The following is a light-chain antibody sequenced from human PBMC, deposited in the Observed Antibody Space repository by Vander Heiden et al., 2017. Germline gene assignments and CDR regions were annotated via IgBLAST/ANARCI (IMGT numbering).Light chain of an antibody. J-gene: IGKJ1*01. CDR2: WAS. CDR3: QQYYSTPTWT. V-gene: IGKV4-1*01. Sequence: DIVMTQSPDSLAVSLGERATINCKSSQSVLYRSNNKIYLAWYQQKPVQPPNLLIYWASTRESGVPDRFSGSGSGTDFSLSISSLQAEDVAVYYCQQYYSTPTWTFGQGTKVEIK. CDR1: QSVLYRSNNKIY.